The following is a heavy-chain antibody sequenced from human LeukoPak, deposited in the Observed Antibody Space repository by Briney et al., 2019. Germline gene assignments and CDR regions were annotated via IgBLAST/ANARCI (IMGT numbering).Heavy chain of an antibody. CDR1: GFTFNNYP. CDR3: AKSRFVVVTSIDY. J-gene: IGHJ4*02. Sequence: GASLSLSCVASGFTFNNYPMMGARPPREKAVVCVSAITCSGDNTFHADSVKGRFTISRDNSKNTLHLQMNNLRAEDTAVYYCAKSRFVVVTSIDYWGQGILVTVSS. V-gene: IGHV3-23*01. D-gene: IGHD2-21*02. CDR2: ITCSGDNT.